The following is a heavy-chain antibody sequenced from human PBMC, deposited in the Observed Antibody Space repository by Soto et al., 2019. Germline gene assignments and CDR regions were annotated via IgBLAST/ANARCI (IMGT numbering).Heavy chain of an antibody. J-gene: IGHJ6*02. V-gene: IGHV1-3*01. D-gene: IGHD3-9*01. Sequence: GGSLKVSCKASGYTFTNYAIHWVRQAPGQRLEWLGWINAGNGNTKDSQRLEGRVTITRDTSASTAYMELSSLRSEDTAVYYCTRGRYFDWPTWSYGMDVWGQGTTVTVSS. CDR1: GYTFTNYA. CDR2: INAGNGNT. CDR3: TRGRYFDWPTWSYGMDV.